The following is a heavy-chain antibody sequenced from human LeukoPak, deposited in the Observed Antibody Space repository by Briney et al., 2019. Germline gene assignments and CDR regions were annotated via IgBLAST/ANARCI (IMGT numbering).Heavy chain of an antibody. J-gene: IGHJ6*03. V-gene: IGHV3-21*01. Sequence: GGSLRLSCAASGFTFSSYSMNWVRQAPGKGLEWVSSISSSSSYIYYADSVKGRFTISRDNAKNSLYLQMNSLRAEDTAVYYCARVGTRYDILTGFMVLDYYYYMDVWGKGTTVTASS. CDR1: GFTFSSYS. CDR2: ISSSSSYI. D-gene: IGHD3-9*01. CDR3: ARVGTRYDILTGFMVLDYYYYMDV.